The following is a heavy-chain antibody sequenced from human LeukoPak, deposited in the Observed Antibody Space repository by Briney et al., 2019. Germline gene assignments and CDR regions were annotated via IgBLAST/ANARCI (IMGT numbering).Heavy chain of an antibody. D-gene: IGHD1-26*01. CDR3: ARQGGSYSGYFQH. Sequence: SETLSRTCSVAGGFISSCYWRWLRQPPGKELVWICYIYYSESTNYNPSLKTRVTISVESSKNPFSLKLSSVTAADTAVYHCARQGGSYSGYFQHWGQGTLVTVSS. V-gene: IGHV4-59*08. J-gene: IGHJ1*01. CDR1: GGFISSCY. CDR2: IYYSEST.